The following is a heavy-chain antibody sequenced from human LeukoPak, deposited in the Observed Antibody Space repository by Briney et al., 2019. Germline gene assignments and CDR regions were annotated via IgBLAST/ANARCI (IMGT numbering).Heavy chain of an antibody. V-gene: IGHV4-39*01. D-gene: IGHD4/OR15-4a*01. Sequence: PSETLSLTCTVSGGSISSSSYYWGWIRQPPGKGLEWIGSIYYSGSTYYNPSLKSRVTISVDTSKNQFSLKLSSVTAADTAVYYCARVPPNFPYWYFDLWGRGTLVTVSS. J-gene: IGHJ2*01. CDR1: GGSISSSSYY. CDR2: IYYSGST. CDR3: ARVPPNFPYWYFDL.